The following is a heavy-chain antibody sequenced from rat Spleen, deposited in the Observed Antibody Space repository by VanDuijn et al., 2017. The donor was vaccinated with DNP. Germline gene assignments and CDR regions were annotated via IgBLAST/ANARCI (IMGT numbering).Heavy chain of an antibody. Sequence: EVQLVESGGGLVQPGRSLKLSCAASGFTFSNYDMAWVRQAPTKGLEWVASINPSGGSSYYRDSVKGRFTISSDNAKSSLYLQMDSLRSEDTATYYCVRWNSGHFDYWGQGVMVPVSS. J-gene: IGHJ2*01. D-gene: IGHD4-3*01. CDR1: GFTFSNYD. CDR2: INPSGGSS. V-gene: IGHV5-25*01. CDR3: VRWNSGHFDY.